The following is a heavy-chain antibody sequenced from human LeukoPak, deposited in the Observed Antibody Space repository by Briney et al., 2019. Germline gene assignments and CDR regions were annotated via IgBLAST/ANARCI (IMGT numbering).Heavy chain of an antibody. Sequence: PSETLSLTCTVSGGSINSGGYYWTWIRQPPGEGLEWIAYFSHSGSTFYNPSLQSRVTISLDTSKNQFSLNLRSVTPEDTAVYYCAREDYGGNSGTYFDYWGQGTLVTVSS. J-gene: IGHJ4*02. V-gene: IGHV4-30-2*01. CDR2: FSHSGST. CDR1: GGSINSGGYY. CDR3: AREDYGGNSGTYFDY. D-gene: IGHD4-23*01.